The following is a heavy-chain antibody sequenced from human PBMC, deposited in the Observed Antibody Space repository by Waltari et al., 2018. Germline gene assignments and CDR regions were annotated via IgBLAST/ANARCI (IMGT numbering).Heavy chain of an antibody. J-gene: IGHJ4*02. D-gene: IGHD5-18*01. V-gene: IGHV3-30*18. CDR1: GFTFSSYG. CDR2: ISYDGSNK. CDR3: AKDLLSKIQLWTNSDY. Sequence: QVQLVESGGGVVQPGRSLRLPCAASGFTFSSYGMHWARQVQGKGLEWVAVISYDGSNKYYADSVKDRFTISRDNSKNTLYLQMNSLRAEDTAVYYCAKDLLSKIQLWTNSDYWGQGTLVTVSS.